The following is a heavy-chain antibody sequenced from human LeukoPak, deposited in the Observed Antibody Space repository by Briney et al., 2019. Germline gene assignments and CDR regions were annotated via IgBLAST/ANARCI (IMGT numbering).Heavy chain of an antibody. D-gene: IGHD3-22*01. J-gene: IGHJ4*02. V-gene: IGHV3-9*01. Sequence: GGSLRLSCAASGFTFSSYAMSWVRQAPGKGLEWVSGISWNSGSIGYADSVKGRFTISRDNAKNSLYLQMNSLRTEDTAFYYCARDLSRDFDSGRFDYWGQGTLVTVSS. CDR2: ISWNSGSI. CDR1: GFTFSSYA. CDR3: ARDLSRDFDSGRFDY.